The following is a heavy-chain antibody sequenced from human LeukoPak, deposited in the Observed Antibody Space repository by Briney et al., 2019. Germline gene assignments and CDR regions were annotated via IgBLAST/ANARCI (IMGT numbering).Heavy chain of an antibody. CDR1: GFTVSSNY. D-gene: IGHD3-22*01. Sequence: GGSLRLSCAASGFTVSSNYMSWVRQAPGKGLEWVSVIYSGGSTYYADSVKGRFTISRDNSKNTLYLQMNSLRAEDTAVHYCAREARYYYDSSGLRDAFDIWGQGTMVTVSS. V-gene: IGHV3-66*01. CDR2: IYSGGST. CDR3: AREARYYYDSSGLRDAFDI. J-gene: IGHJ3*02.